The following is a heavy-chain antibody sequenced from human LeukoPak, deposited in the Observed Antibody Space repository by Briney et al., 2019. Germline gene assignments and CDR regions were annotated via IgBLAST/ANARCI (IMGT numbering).Heavy chain of an antibody. D-gene: IGHD3-22*01. CDR2: ISAYNGNT. V-gene: IGHV1-18*01. J-gene: IGHJ3*02. CDR3: ARDWGFDYDSSGYYVAFDI. CDR1: GYTFTSYG. Sequence: GASVKVSCKASGYTFTSYGISWVRQAPGQGLEWMGWISAYNGNTNYAQKLQGRVTMTTDTSTSTAYMELRSLRSDDTAVYYCARDWGFDYDSSGYYVAFDIWGQGTTVTVSS.